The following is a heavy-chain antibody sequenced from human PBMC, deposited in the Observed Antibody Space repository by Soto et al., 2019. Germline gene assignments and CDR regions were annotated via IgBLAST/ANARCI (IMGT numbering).Heavy chain of an antibody. CDR1: GYTLIMYY. J-gene: IGHJ4*02. CDR3: AISPYSSGYYYAIDY. V-gene: IGHV1-46*01. CDR2: INTSGGST. D-gene: IGHD3-22*01. Sequence: QVQLVQSGAEVKKPGASVKVSCKASGYTLIMYYIHWMRQAPGQGLEWMGLINTSGGSTTYAQKFQGRVTMTKDTSTSTVYMALSSLKSEDTAVYYCAISPYSSGYYYAIDYWGQGTQVTVSS.